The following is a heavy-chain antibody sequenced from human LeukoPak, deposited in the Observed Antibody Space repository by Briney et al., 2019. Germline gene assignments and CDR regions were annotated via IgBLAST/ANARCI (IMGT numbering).Heavy chain of an antibody. CDR2: ISSSSSTI. V-gene: IGHV3-48*04. J-gene: IGHJ4*02. Sequence: GGSLRLSCAASGFTFSSYSMNWVRQAPGKGLEWVSYISSSSSTIYYADSVKGRFTISRDNAKNSLYLQMNSLRAEDTAVYYCARGVQEGFLEWVGDYWGQGTLVTVSS. CDR1: GFTFSSYS. CDR3: ARGVQEGFLEWVGDY. D-gene: IGHD3-3*01.